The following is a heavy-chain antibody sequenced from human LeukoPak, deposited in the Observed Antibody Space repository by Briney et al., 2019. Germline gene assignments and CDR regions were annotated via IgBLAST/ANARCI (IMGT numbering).Heavy chain of an antibody. D-gene: IGHD3-10*01. J-gene: IGHJ6*04. Sequence: SETLSLTCTVSGYSINNGYLWGWIRPPPGKGLEYIGTVFHSGDTNYNPSLKSRVTISLDTSTNEISLKLRSATAADTAVYYCVRGLRSGSNYFFYGMDVWGKGTTVTVSS. CDR2: VFHSGDT. V-gene: IGHV4-38-2*02. CDR3: VRGLRSGSNYFFYGMDV. CDR1: GYSINNGYL.